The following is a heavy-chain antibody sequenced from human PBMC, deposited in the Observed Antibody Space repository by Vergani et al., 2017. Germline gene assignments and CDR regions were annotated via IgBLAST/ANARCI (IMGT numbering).Heavy chain of an antibody. CDR2: ISFDGTNE. Sequence: QVQLVESGGGVVQPGTSLRLSCVVSGFALNRHAMYWVRQAPGKGLEWVVGISFDGTNEYYPDLVKGRFTISRDIAKNTLYLLVRSLRLEDTGVYHCVGSRGLSAGGRCDTEAWGYWGQGTTVTVSS. J-gene: IGHJ4*02. CDR1: GFALNRHA. V-gene: IGHV3-30-3*01. CDR3: VGSRGLSAGGRCDTEAWGY. D-gene: IGHD6-25*01.